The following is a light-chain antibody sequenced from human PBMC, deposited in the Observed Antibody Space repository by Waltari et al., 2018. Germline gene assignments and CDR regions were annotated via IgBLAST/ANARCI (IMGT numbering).Light chain of an antibody. CDR3: QTWGTGTVV. J-gene: IGLJ2*01. V-gene: IGLV4-69*01. CDR2: VNSDGTH. Sequence: QLVLTQSPSASASLGASVKLTCTLSSGHRTYTIAWHQQQPAKGPRYVMRVNSDGTHSKGDGIPERFSGSTSGGERHLTISSLQSEDEADYYCQTWGTGTVVFGGATKLTVL. CDR1: SGHRTYT.